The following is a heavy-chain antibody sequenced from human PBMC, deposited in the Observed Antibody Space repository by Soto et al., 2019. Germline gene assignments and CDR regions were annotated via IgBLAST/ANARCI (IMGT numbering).Heavy chain of an antibody. J-gene: IGHJ5*02. D-gene: IGHD2-2*01. Sequence: APVKVSCKASGYTFTSYAMHWVRQAHGQRLEWMGWINAGNGNTKYSQKFQGRVTITRDTSASTAYMELSSLRSEDTAVYYCARSSTRLHWFDPWGQGTLVTVSS. CDR2: INAGNGNT. V-gene: IGHV1-3*01. CDR3: ARSSTRLHWFDP. CDR1: GYTFTSYA.